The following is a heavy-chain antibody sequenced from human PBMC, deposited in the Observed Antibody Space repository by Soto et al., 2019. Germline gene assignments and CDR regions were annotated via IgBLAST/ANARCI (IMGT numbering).Heavy chain of an antibody. CDR1: GDSVSSSSC. CDR3: VRSVPGATWQYSGMDV. Sequence: QVRLQESGPGLVEPSGTLSLTCGVSGDSVSSSSCWSWVRQSPGKGLEWIGEIYHSGTFNYNPSLASRVSVSVDKSRNQLSLNLKSVTAADTAVYYCVRSVPGATWQYSGMDVWGQGTTVTVSS. CDR2: IYHSGTF. V-gene: IGHV4-4*02. J-gene: IGHJ6*02. D-gene: IGHD2-2*01.